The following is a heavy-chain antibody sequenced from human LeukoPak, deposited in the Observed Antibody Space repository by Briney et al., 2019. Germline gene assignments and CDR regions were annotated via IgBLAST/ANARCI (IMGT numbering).Heavy chain of an antibody. CDR1: GYTFTGYY. CDR3: ARDPGVADYGGKVTDY. J-gene: IGHJ4*02. CDR2: INPNSGGT. V-gene: IGHV1-2*02. D-gene: IGHD4-17*01. Sequence: GASVKVSCKASGYTFTGYYMHWVRQAPGQGLEWMGWINPNSGGTNYAQKFQGRVTMTRDTSISTAYMELSRLRSDDTAVYYCARDPGVADYGGKVTDYWGQGTLVTVSS.